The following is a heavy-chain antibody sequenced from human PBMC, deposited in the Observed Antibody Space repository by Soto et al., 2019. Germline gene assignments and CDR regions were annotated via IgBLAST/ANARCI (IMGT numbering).Heavy chain of an antibody. V-gene: IGHV3-48*01. CDR1: GFTYSSYS. D-gene: IGHD2-15*01. Sequence: EVQLVESGGGLVQPGGSLRLSCAASGFTYSSYSMNWVRQATGKGLEWVSYISSSSSTIYYADSVKGRFTISRDNAKNSLYLQMNRLRAEDTAVYYCARDKGRSPLDYWGQGTLVTVSS. CDR2: ISSSSSTI. CDR3: ARDKGRSPLDY. J-gene: IGHJ4*02.